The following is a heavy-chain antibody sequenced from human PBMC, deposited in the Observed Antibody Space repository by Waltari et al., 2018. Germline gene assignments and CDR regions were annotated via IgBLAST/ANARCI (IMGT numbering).Heavy chain of an antibody. CDR1: GCSICTYL. Sequence: QVQLQESGPGLAKPSETLSLTCAVSGCSICTYLWTWIRHPPGKGLEGIGYIYHSGTTNSNPSLKSRVTISVDTSKNQFSLKLRSMTAADTAVYYCTREAGYCSGGSCYFSGDNAFDIWGQGTTVTVSS. D-gene: IGHD2-15*01. J-gene: IGHJ3*02. V-gene: IGHV4-59*01. CDR2: IYHSGTT. CDR3: TREAGYCSGGSCYFSGDNAFDI.